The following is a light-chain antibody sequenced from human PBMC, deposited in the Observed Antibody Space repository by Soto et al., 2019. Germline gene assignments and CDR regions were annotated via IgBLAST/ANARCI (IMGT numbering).Light chain of an antibody. V-gene: IGLV3-1*01. CDR3: QAWDSSTGV. CDR2: QDS. J-gene: IGLJ1*01. CDR1: KLGDKY. Sequence: SYELTQPPSVSVSPGQTASITCSGDKLGDKYASWYQQKPGQSPVLVIYQDSKRPSGIPERFSGPNSGNTATLTISGTQAMDEADYYCQAWDSSTGVFGTGTKVTVL.